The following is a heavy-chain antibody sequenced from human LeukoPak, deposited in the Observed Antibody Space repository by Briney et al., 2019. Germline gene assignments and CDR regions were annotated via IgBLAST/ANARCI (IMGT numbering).Heavy chain of an antibody. CDR1: GFTFSSYG. Sequence: PGGSLRLSCAASGFTFSSYGMHWVRQAPGKGLEWVAVISYDGSNKYYADSVKGRFTISRDNSKNTLYLQMNGLRAEDTAVYYCAKEKLDYWGQGTLVTVSS. V-gene: IGHV3-30*18. CDR3: AKEKLDY. J-gene: IGHJ4*02. D-gene: IGHD5-24*01. CDR2: ISYDGSNK.